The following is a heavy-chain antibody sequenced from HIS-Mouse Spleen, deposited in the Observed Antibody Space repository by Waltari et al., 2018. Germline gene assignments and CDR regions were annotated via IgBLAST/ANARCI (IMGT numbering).Heavy chain of an antibody. CDR3: AREIPYSSSWYDWYFDL. CDR2: IYYSGNT. V-gene: IGHV4-39*07. J-gene: IGHJ2*01. CDR1: GGSISSSSYY. D-gene: IGHD6-13*01. Sequence: QLQLQESGPGLVKPSETLSLTCTVSGGSISSSSYYWGCIRQPPGKGLEWIGSIYYSGNTYSPPSLQSRDTISVNTSKNQFSLKLSSVTAADTAVYYCAREIPYSSSWYDWYFDLWGRGTLVTVSS.